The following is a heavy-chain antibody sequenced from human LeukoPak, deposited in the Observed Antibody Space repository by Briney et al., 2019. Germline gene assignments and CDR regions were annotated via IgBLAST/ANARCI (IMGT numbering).Heavy chain of an antibody. Sequence: PGGSLRLSCVASGFTFSSYSMSWVRQAPGKGLEWVSLISGSSDYIHYADSVKGRFTISRDNAKNSLYLQMNSLRAEDTAVYYCARDPYNWSDPPPLFDYWGQGTLVTVSS. CDR3: ARDPYNWSDPPPLFDY. V-gene: IGHV3-21*01. CDR2: ISGSSDYI. D-gene: IGHD1-20*01. J-gene: IGHJ4*02. CDR1: GFTFSSYS.